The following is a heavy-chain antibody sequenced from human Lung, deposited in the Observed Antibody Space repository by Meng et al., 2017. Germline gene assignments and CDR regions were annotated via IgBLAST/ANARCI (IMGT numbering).Heavy chain of an antibody. CDR2: INHSGST. D-gene: IGHD4-11*01. CDR3: ARGPTTMAHDFDY. CDR1: GGSFSDYY. J-gene: IGHJ4*02. Sequence: QVQLQQWGAGLLKPAEDLYLTCVFSGGSFSDYYWSWIRQPPGKGLEWIGEINHSGSTNYNPSLESRATISVDTSQNNLSLKLSSVTAADSAVYYCARGPTTMAHDFDYWGQGTLVTVSS. V-gene: IGHV4-34*01.